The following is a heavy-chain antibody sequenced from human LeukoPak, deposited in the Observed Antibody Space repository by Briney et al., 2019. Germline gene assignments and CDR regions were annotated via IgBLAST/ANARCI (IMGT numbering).Heavy chain of an antibody. Sequence: GLPLRLSCAASGFTFSSYWMHWVRQAPGKGLVWVSRINSDGSSTSYADSVTGRFTISRDNAKNTLYLQMDSLRAEDTAMYYCARGTGSYYSLGYWGQGTLVTVSS. CDR2: INSDGSST. J-gene: IGHJ4*02. CDR1: GFTFSSYW. V-gene: IGHV3-74*01. D-gene: IGHD1-26*01. CDR3: ARGTGSYYSLGY.